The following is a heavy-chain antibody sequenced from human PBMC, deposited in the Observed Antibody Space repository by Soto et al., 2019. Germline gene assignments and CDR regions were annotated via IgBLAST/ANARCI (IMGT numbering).Heavy chain of an antibody. D-gene: IGHD2-2*01. V-gene: IGHV3-43*01. Sequence: LRLSCAASGFTFDDYTMHWVRQAPGKGLEWVSLISWDGGSTYYADSVKGRFTISRDNSKNSLYLQMNSLRTEDTALYYCAKDMAPTYCSRTSFYANYYGIDGWGQGTTVTVSS. J-gene: IGHJ6*02. CDR3: AKDMAPTYCSRTSFYANYYGIDG. CDR1: GFTFDDYT. CDR2: ISWDGGST.